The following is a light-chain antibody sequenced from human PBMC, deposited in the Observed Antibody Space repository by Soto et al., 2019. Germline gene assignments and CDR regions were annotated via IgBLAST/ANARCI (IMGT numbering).Light chain of an antibody. CDR1: QDVSSK. Sequence: EMVVTQSPATLSVSPGERVTLSCRTSQDVSSKLAWYQQKPGQPPSLLIYDVSIRATGVPARFSGTGSGTDFTLTISRLEPEDFAVYYCQQYGSSPWTFGQGTKVDIK. CDR2: DVS. CDR3: QQYGSSPWT. J-gene: IGKJ1*01. V-gene: IGKV3-20*01.